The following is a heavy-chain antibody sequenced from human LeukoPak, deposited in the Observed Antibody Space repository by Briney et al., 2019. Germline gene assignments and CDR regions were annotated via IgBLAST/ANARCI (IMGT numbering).Heavy chain of an antibody. CDR3: FLSWLDSFDY. V-gene: IGHV3-23*01. CDR2: ISGSGGST. Sequence: AGGSLRLSCAASGFTFSSYAMSWVRQAPGKGLEWVSAISGSGGSTFYADSVKGRFTISRDNSRNTLYLQMNSLRAEDTAVYYCFLSWLDSFDYWGQGTLVTVSS. D-gene: IGHD6-19*01. CDR1: GFTFSSYA. J-gene: IGHJ4*02.